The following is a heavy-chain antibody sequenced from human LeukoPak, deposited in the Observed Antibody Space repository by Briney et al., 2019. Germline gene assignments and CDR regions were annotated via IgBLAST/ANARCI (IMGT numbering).Heavy chain of an antibody. CDR2: NVGGSGNT. CDR3: AAVGGLLWFGELLGGFDP. V-gene: IGHV1-58*01. CDR1: GFTFTSSA. J-gene: IGHJ5*02. D-gene: IGHD3-10*01. Sequence: ASVKVSCKASGFTFTSSAVQWVRQARGQRLEWIGWNVGGSGNTNYAQKFQERVTITRDMSTSTAYMELSSLRSEDTAVYYCAAVGGLLWFGELLGGFDPWGQGTLVTVSS.